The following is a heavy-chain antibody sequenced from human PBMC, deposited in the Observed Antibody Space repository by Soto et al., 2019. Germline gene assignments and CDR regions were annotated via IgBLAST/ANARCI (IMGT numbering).Heavy chain of an antibody. CDR3: ARDRGGNHLWYYDL. V-gene: IGHV3-30-3*01. D-gene: IGHD6-25*01. Sequence: PGGSLRLSCAASGFTFSSYAMHWVRQAPGKGLEWVAVISYDGSNKYYADSVKGRFTISRDNSKNTLYLQMNSLRTEDTAVYYWARDRGGNHLWYYDLWGRGTLVTVSS. CDR1: GFTFSSYA. J-gene: IGHJ2*01. CDR2: ISYDGSNK.